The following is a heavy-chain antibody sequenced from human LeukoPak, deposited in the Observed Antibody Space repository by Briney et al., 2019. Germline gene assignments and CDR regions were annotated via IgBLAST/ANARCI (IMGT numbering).Heavy chain of an antibody. Sequence: GASVKVPCKASGYSFPDYYMHGVRQAPGQGLESMGWINPDSGGTNYPQKFQGRVTMTRDTSISTAYMELSRLRSDDTAVYYCARGGHYYSYSMDVWGKGTTVTVSS. CDR2: INPDSGGT. J-gene: IGHJ6*03. CDR1: GYSFPDYY. CDR3: ARGGHYYSYSMDV. V-gene: IGHV1-2*02.